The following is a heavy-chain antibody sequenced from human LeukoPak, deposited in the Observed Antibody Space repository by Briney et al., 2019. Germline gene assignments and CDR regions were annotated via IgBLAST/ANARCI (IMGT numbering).Heavy chain of an antibody. D-gene: IGHD6-13*01. CDR3: ARPSSGWYS. CDR2: IYYSGST. J-gene: IGHJ4*02. V-gene: IGHV4-39*01. Sequence: PSETLSLTCTVSGGSISSSSYYWGWIRQPPGKGLEWIGSIYYSGSTYYNPSLKSRVTISVDTSKNQFSLKLSSVTAADTAVYYCARPSSGWYSWGQGTLVTVSS. CDR1: GGSISSSSYY.